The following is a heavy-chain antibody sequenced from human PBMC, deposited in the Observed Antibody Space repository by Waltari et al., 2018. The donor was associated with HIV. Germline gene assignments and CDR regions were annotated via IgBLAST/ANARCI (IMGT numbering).Heavy chain of an antibody. Sequence: QLQLQESGPGLVKPSEPLSLTCTVSGGSISSSSYYWGWLRQPPGKGLEWIGSIYYSGSTYYNPSLKSRVTISVDTSKNQFSLKLSSVTAADTAVYYCARGYSSGWSTFGYFQHWGQGTLVTVSS. CDR3: ARGYSSGWSTFGYFQH. CDR2: IYYSGST. J-gene: IGHJ1*01. CDR1: GGSISSSSYY. D-gene: IGHD6-19*01. V-gene: IGHV4-39*01.